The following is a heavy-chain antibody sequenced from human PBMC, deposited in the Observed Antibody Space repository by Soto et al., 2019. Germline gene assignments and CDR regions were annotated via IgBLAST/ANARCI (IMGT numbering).Heavy chain of an antibody. CDR3: ARGVNYDSGGVDTFDI. J-gene: IGHJ3*02. CDR1: GGSISSGDYY. Sequence: QVQLQESGPGLVKPLQTLSLTCTVSGGSISSGDYYWSLIRQPPGKGLEWLGNSGSTYYHPSLKSRVTISVDTSKNQFSLKLSSVTAADTAVYYCARGVNYDSGGVDTFDIWGQGTMITVSS. D-gene: IGHD3-22*01. V-gene: IGHV4-30-4*01. CDR2: NSGST.